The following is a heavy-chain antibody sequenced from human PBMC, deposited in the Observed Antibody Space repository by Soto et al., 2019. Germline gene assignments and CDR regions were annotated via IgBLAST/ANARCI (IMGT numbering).Heavy chain of an antibody. CDR1: GFTFSSYG. CDR2: ISYDGSNT. CDR3: AKEGGLSGGDYIYSSYDFDY. D-gene: IGHD1-26*01. Sequence: QVQLVESGGGVVQPGRSLRLSCVASGFTFSSYGMHWVRQAPGKGLEWVAIISYDGSNTYYADSVKGRFTISRDNSKNTLYLQINSLRAEDTSVYYCAKEGGLSGGDYIYSSYDFDYWGQGTGVTVSS. J-gene: IGHJ4*02. V-gene: IGHV3-30*18.